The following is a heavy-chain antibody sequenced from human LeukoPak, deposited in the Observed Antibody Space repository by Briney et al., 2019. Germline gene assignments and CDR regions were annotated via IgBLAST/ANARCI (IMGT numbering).Heavy chain of an antibody. CDR1: GCPFTSYD. CDR3: ARGRGGYYDILTGYSKKYYFDY. V-gene: IGHV1-8*01. D-gene: IGHD3-9*01. CDR2: MNPNSGNT. Sequence: ASVKVSFKASGCPFTSYDINWVRRATGQGLEWMGWMNPNSGNTGYSQKFQCRVTMTRNTSISTAYMELSSLRSEDTAVYYCARGRGGYYDILTGYSKKYYFDYWGQGTLVTVSS. J-gene: IGHJ4*02.